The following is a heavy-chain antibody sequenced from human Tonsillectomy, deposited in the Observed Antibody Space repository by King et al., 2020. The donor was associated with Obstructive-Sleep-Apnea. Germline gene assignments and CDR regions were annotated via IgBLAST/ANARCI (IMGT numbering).Heavy chain of an antibody. J-gene: IGHJ4*02. Sequence: QLQESGPGLVKPSETLSLTCTVSGASIRSYYWSWIRQPPGKGLEWIGYIYYSGSTNYNPSLKSRVIISVDTSKNQFSLKLSSVTAADTAVYYCARGREYGGNLYFDYWGQGTLVTVSS. CDR3: ARGREYGGNLYFDY. CDR1: GASIRSYY. V-gene: IGHV4-59*01. D-gene: IGHD4-23*01. CDR2: IYYSGST.